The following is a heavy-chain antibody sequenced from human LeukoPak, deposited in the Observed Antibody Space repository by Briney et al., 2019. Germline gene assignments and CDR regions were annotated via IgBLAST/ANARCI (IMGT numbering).Heavy chain of an antibody. V-gene: IGHV3-30*04. CDR2: ISFDGKKT. Sequence: GGSLRLSCTASGFTFSSYSIHWVRQAPGKGLEWVALISFDGKKTDYADSVKGRFTISRDNAKNTLYLQMNSLRAEDTAVYYCAREDSYGSRFWGQGTLVTVSS. CDR3: AREDSYGSRF. D-gene: IGHD3-10*01. J-gene: IGHJ4*02. CDR1: GFTFSSYS.